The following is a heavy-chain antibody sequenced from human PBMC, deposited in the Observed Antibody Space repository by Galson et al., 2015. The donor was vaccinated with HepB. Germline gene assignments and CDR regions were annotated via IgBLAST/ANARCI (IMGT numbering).Heavy chain of an antibody. CDR2: INAGNGNT. CDR1: GYTFTSYG. D-gene: IGHD1-26*01. J-gene: IGHJ4*02. Sequence: SVKVSCKASGYTFTSYGMHWVRQAPGQRLEWMGWINAGNGNTQYSQKFQGRITITRDTSASTTYVELNSLRSEDTAVYYCARDNYSGNYVAGVFDYWGQGILVTVSS. CDR3: ARDNYSGNYVAGVFDY. V-gene: IGHV1-3*01.